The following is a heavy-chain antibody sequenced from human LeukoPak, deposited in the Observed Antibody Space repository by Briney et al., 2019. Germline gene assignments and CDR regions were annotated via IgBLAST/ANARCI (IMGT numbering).Heavy chain of an antibody. Sequence: PSETLSLTCAVSGGSISSGGYYWSWIRQPPGKGLEWIGEINHSGSTNYNPSLKSRVTLSVNTTKNQFALKLSSVTAADTGIYYCARSGAIFGVVVIRSYFDYWGQGILVTVSS. J-gene: IGHJ4*02. D-gene: IGHD3-3*01. V-gene: IGHV4-39*06. CDR2: INHSGST. CDR1: GGSISSGGYY. CDR3: ARSGAIFGVVVIRSYFDY.